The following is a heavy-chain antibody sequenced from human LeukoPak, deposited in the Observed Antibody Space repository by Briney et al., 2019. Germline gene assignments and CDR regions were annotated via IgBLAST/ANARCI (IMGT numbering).Heavy chain of an antibody. J-gene: IGHJ4*02. Sequence: ASVKVSCKASGCTFSNYGISWVRQAPGQGLEWMGRIIPFFGTTNYAQKFQGRVTITADKSTSTAYMELSSLRSEDTAVYYCVRTISGGCDWGQGTLVTVSS. V-gene: IGHV1-69*06. D-gene: IGHD6-19*01. CDR2: IIPFFGTT. CDR3: VRTISGGCD. CDR1: GCTFSNYG.